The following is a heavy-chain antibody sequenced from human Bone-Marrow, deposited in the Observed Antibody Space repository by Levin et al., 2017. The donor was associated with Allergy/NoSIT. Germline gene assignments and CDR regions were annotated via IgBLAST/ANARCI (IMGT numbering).Heavy chain of an antibody. V-gene: IGHV3-11*01. Sequence: GESLKISCAASGFSFSDHYMSWIRQAPGKGLEWVSSISSRGTSIYYADSVKGRFTISRDNAENSLSLQMNSLRAEDTAVYYCARDAPVRLGELSLLSDASDVWGQGTMVTVSS. CDR3: ARDAPVRLGELSLLSDASDV. D-gene: IGHD3-16*02. CDR2: ISSRGTSI. J-gene: IGHJ3*01. CDR1: GFSFSDHY.